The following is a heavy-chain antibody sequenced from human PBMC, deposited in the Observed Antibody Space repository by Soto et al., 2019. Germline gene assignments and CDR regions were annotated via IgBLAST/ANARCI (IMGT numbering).Heavy chain of an antibody. V-gene: IGHV3-9*01. D-gene: IGHD3-22*01. J-gene: IGHJ4*02. Sequence: EVQLVESGGGLVQPGRSLRLSCAASGFTFDDYAMHWVRQAPGKGLEWVSGISWNSGSIGYADSVKGRFTISRDNAKNSLYLQMNSLRAEDTALYYCAKGGVTMTKMPSYWGQGTLVTVSS. CDR3: AKGGVTMTKMPSY. CDR2: ISWNSGSI. CDR1: GFTFDDYA.